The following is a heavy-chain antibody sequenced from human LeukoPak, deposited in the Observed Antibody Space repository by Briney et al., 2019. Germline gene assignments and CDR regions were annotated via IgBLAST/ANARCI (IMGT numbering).Heavy chain of an antibody. CDR3: ARASSNYRFY. V-gene: IGHV3-7*03. D-gene: IGHD3-10*01. J-gene: IGHJ4*02. Sequence: GGSLRLSCAASGFTFSSYWMSWVRQAPGKGLEWVANIKPDGSEKYYVDSVKGRFTISRDNAENSLSLRMNSLRAEDTAVYYCARASSNYRFYWGQGTLVTVSS. CDR2: IKPDGSEK. CDR1: GFTFSSYW.